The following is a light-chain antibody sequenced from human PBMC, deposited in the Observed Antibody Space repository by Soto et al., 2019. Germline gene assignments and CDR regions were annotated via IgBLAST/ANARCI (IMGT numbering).Light chain of an antibody. CDR2: DAS. Sequence: EIVLTQSPATLSLSPGERATLSCRASQSVSSYFAWYQQKPGQAPRLLIYDASKRATGIPARFSGSGSGTDFTLTISSLEPEDSAVYYCQQRSNWPHTFGQGTKLEIK. V-gene: IGKV3-11*01. CDR1: QSVSSY. J-gene: IGKJ2*01. CDR3: QQRSNWPHT.